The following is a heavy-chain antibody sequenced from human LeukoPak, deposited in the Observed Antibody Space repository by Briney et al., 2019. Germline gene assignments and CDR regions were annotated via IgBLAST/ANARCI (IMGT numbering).Heavy chain of an antibody. V-gene: IGHV4-39*01. CDR2: IYYSGRN. CDR1: GFTFSSHSMN. CDR3: ARHGRYYDILTGYYYWFDP. D-gene: IGHD3-9*01. Sequence: GSLRLSCAASGFTFSSHSMNWVRQPPGKGLEWIGSIYYSGRNQYNPSLKSRVTISVDTSKNQFSLNLSSVTAADTAVYYCARHGRYYDILTGYYYWFDPWGQGTLVTVSS. J-gene: IGHJ5*02.